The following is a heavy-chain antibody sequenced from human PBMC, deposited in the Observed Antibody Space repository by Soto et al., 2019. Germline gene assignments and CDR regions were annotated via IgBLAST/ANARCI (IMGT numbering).Heavy chain of an antibody. CDR1: GYTLTTYG. V-gene: IGHV1-18*01. J-gene: IGHJ5*02. Sequence: QVQLVQSGDEVKKPGASVKVSCRASGYTLTTYGISWVRQAPGQGLVWMGWISGPNGNTLYAQTVPGRLTLTRDTSSNTGYLQLISVKIDGTAMYYCVRDWQLSPWGQGTLVTVPS. CDR3: VRDWQLSP. D-gene: IGHD1-1*01. CDR2: ISGPNGNT.